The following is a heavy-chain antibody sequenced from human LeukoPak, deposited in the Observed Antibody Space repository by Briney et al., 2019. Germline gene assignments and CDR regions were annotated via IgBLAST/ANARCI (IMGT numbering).Heavy chain of an antibody. V-gene: IGHV3-23*01. CDR1: GFTFSSYA. D-gene: IGHD2-8*01. J-gene: IGHJ4*02. Sequence: GGSLRLSCAASGFTFSSYAMGWVRQAPGKGLEWVSSISGSGSSTYYADSVKGRFTISRDSSKDTLYLQMNTLRAEDTALYYRAKAAVPGTKYYFDSWGQGTLVTVSS. CDR3: AKAAVPGTKYYFDS. CDR2: ISGSGSST.